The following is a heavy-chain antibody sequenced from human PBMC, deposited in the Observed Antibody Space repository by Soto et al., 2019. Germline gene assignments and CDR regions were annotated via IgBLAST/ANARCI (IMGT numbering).Heavy chain of an antibody. CDR2: INNDGSTT. D-gene: IGHD3-10*01. CDR1: GFTFSTYI. J-gene: IGHJ4*02. V-gene: IGHV3-74*01. Sequence: GGSLRLSCVASGFTFSTYIIHWVRQAPGKGPVWVSRINNDGSTTHYADSVKGRFTISRDNARNTLYLQMNSLRAEDTAVYYWERDGHYRFDYWGRGPRFTVPS. CDR3: ERDGHYRFDY.